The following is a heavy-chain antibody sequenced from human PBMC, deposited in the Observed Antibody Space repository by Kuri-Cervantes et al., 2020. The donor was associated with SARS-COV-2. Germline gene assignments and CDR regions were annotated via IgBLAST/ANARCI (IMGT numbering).Heavy chain of an antibody. V-gene: IGHV3-30-3*01. Sequence: GGSRRPSCAASRFTFSHYGVHWVRQAPGKGLEWVAVISFDGSNKYYGDSGKGRFTISRDNSKNMLYLQMASLRADDTAVYYCAREKLYSGSHIDYWGQGTLVTVSS. D-gene: IGHD1-26*01. CDR1: RFTFSHYG. CDR3: AREKLYSGSHIDY. CDR2: ISFDGSNK. J-gene: IGHJ4*02.